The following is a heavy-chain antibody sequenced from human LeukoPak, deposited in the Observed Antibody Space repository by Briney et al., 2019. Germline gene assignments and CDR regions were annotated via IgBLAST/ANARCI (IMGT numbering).Heavy chain of an antibody. CDR1: GFTFSNYD. CDR2: ITGSGGSP. V-gene: IGHV3-23*01. D-gene: IGHD4/OR15-4a*01. J-gene: IGHJ4*02. CDR3: ARANPNADY. Sequence: GGSLRLSCAASGFTFSNYDMKWVRQAPGKGLEWVSGITGSGGSPSYTDSVKGRFTISRDNAKNTLYLEMNSLRAEDTAVYYCARANPNADYWGQGTLVTVSS.